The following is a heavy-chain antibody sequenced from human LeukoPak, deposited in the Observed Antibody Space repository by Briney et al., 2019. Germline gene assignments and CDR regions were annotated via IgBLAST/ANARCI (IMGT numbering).Heavy chain of an antibody. CDR1: GFTFSSYA. V-gene: IGHV3-23*01. Sequence: GGSLRLSCAASGFTFSSYAMSWVRQAPGKGLEWVSGISGSGGSTYYVDSVKGRFTISRDNSKNTLYLQMNSLRAEDTAVYYCAKDAIISFRGAWSQSDSWGQGTLVTVSS. CDR3: AKDAIISFRGAWSQSDS. D-gene: IGHD3-16*02. CDR2: ISGSGGST. J-gene: IGHJ4*02.